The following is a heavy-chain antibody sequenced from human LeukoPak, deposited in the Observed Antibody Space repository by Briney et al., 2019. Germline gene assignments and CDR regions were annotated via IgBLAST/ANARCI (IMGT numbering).Heavy chain of an antibody. D-gene: IGHD3-10*01. Sequence: PGGSLRLSCAASGLTFSSYSMNWVRQAPGKGLEWVSSISSSSTYIYYADSVKGRFTISRDNAKNSLYLQMNSLRAEDTAVYYCARDPNTYGSGSDGGYWGQGTLVTVSS. V-gene: IGHV3-21*01. CDR1: GLTFSSYS. J-gene: IGHJ4*02. CDR2: ISSSSTYI. CDR3: ARDPNTYGSGSDGGY.